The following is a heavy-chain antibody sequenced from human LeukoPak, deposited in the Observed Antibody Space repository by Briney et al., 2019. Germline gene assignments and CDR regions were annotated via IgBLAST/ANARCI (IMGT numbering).Heavy chain of an antibody. CDR1: GGTFSSYA. Sequence: ASVKVSCKASGGTFSSYAISWVRQAPGQGLEWMGGIIPIFGTANYAQKFQGRVTITADGSTSTAYMELSSLRSEDTAVYYCARPAGASSSYYYYYGMDVWGQGTTVTVSS. J-gene: IGHJ6*02. CDR2: IIPIFGTA. V-gene: IGHV1-69*13. CDR3: ARPAGASSSYYYYYGMDV. D-gene: IGHD6-6*01.